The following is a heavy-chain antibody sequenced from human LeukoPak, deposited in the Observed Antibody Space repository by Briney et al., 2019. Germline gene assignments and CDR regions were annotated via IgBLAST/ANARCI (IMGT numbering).Heavy chain of an antibody. V-gene: IGHV3-74*01. CDR3: VRDGDDFNFAY. D-gene: IGHD5-24*01. J-gene: IGHJ4*02. CDR2: VIPDGSFT. Sequence: GGSLRLSWAASGFTFRSYWMHWVRQAPGKGLEWVSRVIPDGSFTNYADSVKGRFTISRDNGKNTLYLQMSSLRAGDTAVYFCVRDGDDFNFAYWGEGSLVTVSS. CDR1: GFTFRSYW.